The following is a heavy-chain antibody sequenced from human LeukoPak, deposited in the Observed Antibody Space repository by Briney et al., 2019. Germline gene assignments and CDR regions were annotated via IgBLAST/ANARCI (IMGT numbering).Heavy chain of an antibody. CDR1: GYTFTGYY. D-gene: IGHD2-2*01. V-gene: IGHV1-2*02. J-gene: IGHJ4*02. Sequence: ASVKVSCKASGYTFTGYYMHWVRQAPGQGLEWMGWINPNSGGTNYAQKFQGRVTMTRDTSISTAYMELSRLRSDDTAVYYCARIGWGCCSSTSCYLDYWGQGTLVTVSS. CDR3: ARIGWGCCSSTSCYLDY. CDR2: INPNSGGT.